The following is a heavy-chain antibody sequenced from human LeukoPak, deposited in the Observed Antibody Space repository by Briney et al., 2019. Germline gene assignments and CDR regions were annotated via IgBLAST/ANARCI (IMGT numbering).Heavy chain of an antibody. J-gene: IGHJ6*02. CDR1: GYTFTGYY. CDR2: INPNSGGT. D-gene: IGHD2-21*02. Sequence: ASVKVSCKASGYTFTGYYMHWVRQAPGQGLEGMGWINPNSGGTNYAQKFQGRVTMTRDTSISTAYMELSRLRSDDPAVYYCARDSGDHGLYYYYGMDVWGQGTTVTVS. V-gene: IGHV1-2*02. CDR3: ARDSGDHGLYYYYGMDV.